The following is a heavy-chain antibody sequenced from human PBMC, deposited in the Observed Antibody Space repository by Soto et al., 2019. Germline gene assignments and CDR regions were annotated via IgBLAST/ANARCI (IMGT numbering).Heavy chain of an antibody. Sequence: DVQLLESGGGLAQRGGSLRLSCAASGFSFSTYGMTWVRQAPGKGLEWVSYGGSGGSTYYADSVKGRFTISRDNSKNTLYLQMNNLRAEYTAVYYCVKFRGRAYHYYYMDVWGNGTTVTVSS. J-gene: IGHJ6*03. CDR1: GFSFSTYG. CDR2: GGSGGST. V-gene: IGHV3-23*01. D-gene: IGHD3-16*01. CDR3: VKFRGRAYHYYYMDV.